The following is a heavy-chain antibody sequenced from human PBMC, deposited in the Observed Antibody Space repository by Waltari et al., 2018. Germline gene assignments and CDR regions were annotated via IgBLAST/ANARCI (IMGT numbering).Heavy chain of an antibody. J-gene: IGHJ6*03. CDR3: AREPSPDSSGYFYYYMDV. V-gene: IGHV3-74*01. D-gene: IGHD3-22*01. Sequence: ELQRVDSGGGLVQLGGSRGLPGAASGSTSSRYGMTGVRQVPGKGLVWVSRINSDGSGTIYADSVKGRFTISRDNAKNTLYLQLNSLRVEDTAVYYCAREPSPDSSGYFYYYMDVWGKETTVTVSS. CDR1: GSTSSRYG. CDR2: INSDGSGT.